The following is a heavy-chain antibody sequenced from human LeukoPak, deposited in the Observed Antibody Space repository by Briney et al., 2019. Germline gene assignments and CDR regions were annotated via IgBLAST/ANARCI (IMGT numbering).Heavy chain of an antibody. CDR1: GGSISSCY. J-gene: IGHJ5*02. Sequence: SETLSLTCTVSGGSISSCYWSWIRQPAGKGLEWIGRIYTSGSTNYNPSLKSRVTMSVDTSKNQFSLKLSSVTAADTAVYYCARDIVVVPAAFNWFDPWGQGTLVTVSS. CDR3: ARDIVVVPAAFNWFDP. V-gene: IGHV4-4*07. CDR2: IYTSGST. D-gene: IGHD2-2*01.